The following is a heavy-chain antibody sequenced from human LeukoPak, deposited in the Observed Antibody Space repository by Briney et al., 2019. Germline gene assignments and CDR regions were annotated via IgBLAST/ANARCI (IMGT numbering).Heavy chain of an antibody. D-gene: IGHD1-26*01. V-gene: IGHV3-33*01. CDR3: ARGKLGATPGYFDY. J-gene: IGHJ4*02. Sequence: PGGSLRLSCAAPGFTFSSYGMHWVRQAPGKGLEWVAVIWYDGSNKYYADSVKGRFTISRDNSKNTLYLQMNSLRADDTAVYYCARGKLGATPGYFDYWGQGTLVTVSS. CDR1: GFTFSSYG. CDR2: IWYDGSNK.